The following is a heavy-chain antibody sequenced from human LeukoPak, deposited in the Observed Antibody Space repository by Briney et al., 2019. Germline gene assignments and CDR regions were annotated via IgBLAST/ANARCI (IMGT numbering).Heavy chain of an antibody. CDR1: GFSLSDAY. J-gene: IGHJ3*02. CDR3: ARGPYGSSGTPDAFDI. D-gene: IGHD3-10*01. CDR2: IYSGGTT. V-gene: IGHV3-66*01. Sequence: GGSLRLPCAASGFSLSDAYMSWVRQAPGKGLEWVSVIYSGGTTHYADTVKGRFTISRDNSKNTLYLQMNSLRAEDTAVYYCARGPYGSSGTPDAFDIWGQGTMVTVSS.